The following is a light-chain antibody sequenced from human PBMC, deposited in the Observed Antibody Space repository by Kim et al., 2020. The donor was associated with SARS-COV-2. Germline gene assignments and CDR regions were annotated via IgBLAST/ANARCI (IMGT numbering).Light chain of an antibody. V-gene: IGKV3-11*01. Sequence: LSPGERATRACRASQSVSNYLAWYQQNPGQAPRLLIYDASNRATGIPARFSGSGSGTDFTLTISSLEPEDFAVYYCQQRSNLPPYSFGQGTKLEI. CDR1: QSVSNY. J-gene: IGKJ2*03. CDR3: QQRSNLPPYS. CDR2: DAS.